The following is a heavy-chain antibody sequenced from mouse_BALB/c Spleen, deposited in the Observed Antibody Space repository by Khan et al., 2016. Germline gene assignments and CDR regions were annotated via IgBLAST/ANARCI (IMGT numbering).Heavy chain of an antibody. CDR2: LYPGDGDT. CDR1: GYTFTSYW. V-gene: IGHV1-87*01. Sequence: QVQLQQSGAELARPGASVKLSCKASGYTFTSYWVQWVKQRPGQGLEWIGVLYPGDGDTSYTQKFKGKATLTADKSSSTAYMQLGCLLSEDSAVYYCARNYGPPDYWGQGTTLTVSS. CDR3: ARNYGPPDY. D-gene: IGHD1-1*02. J-gene: IGHJ2*01.